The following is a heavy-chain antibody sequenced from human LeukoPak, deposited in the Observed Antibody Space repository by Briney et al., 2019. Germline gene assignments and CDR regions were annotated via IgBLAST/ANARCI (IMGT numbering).Heavy chain of an antibody. CDR3: ARLPAGSGYNYYYYGMDV. D-gene: IGHD3-22*01. CDR1: GYIFTSYW. Sequence: GESLRISCKGSGYIFTSYWISWVRQMPGKGLEWMGRIDPSDSYTNYSPSFQGHVTISADKSISTAYLQWSSLKASDTAMYYCARLPAGSGYNYYYYGMDVWGQGTTVTVSS. V-gene: IGHV5-10-1*01. J-gene: IGHJ6*02. CDR2: IDPSDSYT.